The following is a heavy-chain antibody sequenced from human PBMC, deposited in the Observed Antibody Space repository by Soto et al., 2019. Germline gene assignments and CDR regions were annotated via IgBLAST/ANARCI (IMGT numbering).Heavy chain of an antibody. V-gene: IGHV3-74*01. Sequence: GGSLRLSCAASGFTFSSYWMDWVRQAPGKGLVWVSRINSDGRSTSYADSVKGRSTISRANAKNTLYLQMNSLRAEDTAVYFCARGGSYYVSSGYYDGMDVWGQGTTVTVSS. CDR2: INSDGRST. D-gene: IGHD3-22*01. CDR1: GFTFSSYW. J-gene: IGHJ6*02. CDR3: ARGGSYYVSSGYYDGMDV.